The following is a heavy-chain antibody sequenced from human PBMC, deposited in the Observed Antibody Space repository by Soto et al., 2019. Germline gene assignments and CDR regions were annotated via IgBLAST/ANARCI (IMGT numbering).Heavy chain of an antibody. V-gene: IGHV1-69*01. CDR3: ARDPRSITGTTSSEDFQH. J-gene: IGHJ1*01. D-gene: IGHD1-20*01. CDR1: GATFGGYA. Sequence: QAQLMQSGAEVKKPGSSVKVSCKASGATFGGYAIGWVRQPPGQGLEWMGGIVPLLGITNYAQKFQGRITIAADESTGTAYMDLRSLRSEDTAVYYCARDPRSITGTTSSEDFQHWGQGTLVSVSS. CDR2: IVPLLGIT.